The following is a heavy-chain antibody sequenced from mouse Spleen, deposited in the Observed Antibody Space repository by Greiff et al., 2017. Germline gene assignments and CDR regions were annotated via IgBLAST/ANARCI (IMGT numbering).Heavy chain of an antibody. CDR3: ARFYYDTLYAMDY. CDR1: GYTFTSYW. Sequence: VQLQQPGAELVRPGSSVKLSCKASGYTFTSYWMHWVKQRPIQGLEWIGNIDPSDSETHYNQKFKDKATLTVDKSSSTAYMQLSSLTSEDSAVYYCARFYYDTLYAMDYWGQGTSVTVSS. V-gene: IGHV1-52*01. CDR2: IDPSDSET. D-gene: IGHD2-4*01. J-gene: IGHJ4*01.